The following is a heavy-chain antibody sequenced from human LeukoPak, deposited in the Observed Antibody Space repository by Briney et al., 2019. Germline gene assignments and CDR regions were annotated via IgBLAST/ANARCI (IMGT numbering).Heavy chain of an antibody. V-gene: IGHV3-20*04. CDR3: ARAGSSGWYRFYYYYMDV. J-gene: IGHJ6*03. CDR2: INWNGGST. CDR1: GFTFDDYG. D-gene: IGHD6-19*01. Sequence: PGGSLRLSCAASGFTFDDYGMSWVRQAPGKGLEWVSGINWNGGSTGYADSVKGRFTISRDNAKNSLYLQMNSLRAEDTALYYCARAGSSGWYRFYYYYMDVWGKGTAVTVSS.